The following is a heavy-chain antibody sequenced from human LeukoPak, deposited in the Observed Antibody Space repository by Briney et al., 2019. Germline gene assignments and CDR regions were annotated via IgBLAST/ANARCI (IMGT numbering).Heavy chain of an antibody. CDR1: GFSFSSYS. CDR3: ARDPGEIYDFWSGYSQYYFDY. V-gene: IGHV3-21*01. J-gene: IGHJ4*02. Sequence: PGGSLRLSCAASGFSFSSYSMNWVRQAPGKGLEWVSSISGSSSYIYYADSVKGRFTISRDNAKNSLYLQMNSLRAEDTAVYYCARDPGEIYDFWSGYSQYYFDYWGQGTLVTVSS. CDR2: ISGSSSYI. D-gene: IGHD3-3*01.